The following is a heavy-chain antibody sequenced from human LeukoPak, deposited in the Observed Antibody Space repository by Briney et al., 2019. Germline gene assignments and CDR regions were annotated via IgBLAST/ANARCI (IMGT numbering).Heavy chain of an antibody. CDR3: AKIAYGANFFDY. CDR2: ISTYNGNT. V-gene: IGHV1-18*01. Sequence: ASVKVSCKASGYTFTNYDINWARQAPGQGLEWMGWISTYNGNTNYAQKLQGRVTMTTDTSTSTVYMELRSLRSDDTAVYYCAKIAYGANFFDYWGQGTLVTVSS. CDR1: GYTFTNYD. J-gene: IGHJ4*02. D-gene: IGHD4/OR15-4a*01.